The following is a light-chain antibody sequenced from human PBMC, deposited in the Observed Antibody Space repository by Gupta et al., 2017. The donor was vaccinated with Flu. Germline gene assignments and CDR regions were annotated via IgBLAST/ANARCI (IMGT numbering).Light chain of an antibody. CDR1: ESIGFS. CDR2: AAS. J-gene: IGKJ1*01. CDR3: QLSRM. Sequence: MTQSPSSLSASVGDRVTIACRASESIGFSLNWYQQKPGKAPQLLIYAASTLQSGIPSRFSGSGSGTDFTLTISSLQPEDIGTYYGQLSRMFGQGTKVEIK. V-gene: IGKV1-39*01.